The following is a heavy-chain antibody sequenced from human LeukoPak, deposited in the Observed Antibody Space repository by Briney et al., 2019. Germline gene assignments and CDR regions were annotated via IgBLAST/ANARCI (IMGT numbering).Heavy chain of an antibody. D-gene: IGHD1-26*01. CDR2: INPNSGGT. Sequence: ASVKVSCKASGYTFTTYPINWVRQAPGQGLEWMGWINPNSGGTNYAQKFQGWVTMTRDTSISTAYMELSRLRSDDTAVYYCARGEDSGSYFGIDYWGQGTLVTVSS. CDR1: GYTFTTYP. J-gene: IGHJ4*02. V-gene: IGHV1-2*04. CDR3: ARGEDSGSYFGIDY.